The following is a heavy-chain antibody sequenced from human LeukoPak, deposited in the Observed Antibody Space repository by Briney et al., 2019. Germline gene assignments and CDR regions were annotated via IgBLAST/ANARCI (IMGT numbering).Heavy chain of an antibody. V-gene: IGHV4-4*07. D-gene: IGHD3-10*01. Sequence: SETLSLTCTVSGGSISSYYWSWIRQPAGKGLEWIGRIYTSGSTNYNPSLKSRVTMSVDTSKIQFSLKLSSVTAADTAVYYCARDSYYGSGRRYYFDYWGQGTLVTVSS. CDR2: IYTSGST. CDR1: GGSISSYY. CDR3: ARDSYYGSGRRYYFDY. J-gene: IGHJ4*02.